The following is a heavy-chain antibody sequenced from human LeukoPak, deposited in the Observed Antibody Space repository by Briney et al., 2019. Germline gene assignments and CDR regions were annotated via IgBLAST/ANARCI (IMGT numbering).Heavy chain of an antibody. D-gene: IGHD6-19*01. CDR3: ARGSLSNRSGWNDAFDI. CDR2: INPNSGGT. J-gene: IGHJ3*02. CDR1: GYTFTGYY. V-gene: IGHV1-2*04. Sequence: ASVKVSCKASGYTFTGYYMHWVRQAPGQGLEWMGWINPNSGGTNYAQKFQGWVTMTRDTSISTAYMELSRLRSDDTAVYYCARGSLSNRSGWNDAFDIWGQGTMVTVSS.